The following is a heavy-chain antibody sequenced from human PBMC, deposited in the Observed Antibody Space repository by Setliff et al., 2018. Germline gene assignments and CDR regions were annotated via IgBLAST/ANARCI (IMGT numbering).Heavy chain of an antibody. CDR1: GGSFSGYY. V-gene: IGHV4-34*01. CDR2: INHSGST. D-gene: IGHD3-10*01. CDR3: ARGKGTWVLLRWFDP. Sequence: SETLSLTCAVYGGSFSGYYWSWIRQPPGKGLEWIGEINHSGSTNHNPSLKSRVTISVDTSKNQFSLKLSSVTAADTAVYYCARGKGTWVLLRWFDPWGQGTLVTV. J-gene: IGHJ5*02.